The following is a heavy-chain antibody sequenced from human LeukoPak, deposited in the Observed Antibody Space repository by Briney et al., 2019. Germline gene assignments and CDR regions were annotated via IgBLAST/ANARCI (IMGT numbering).Heavy chain of an antibody. CDR1: EYTFTGFY. J-gene: IGHJ6*02. V-gene: IGHV1-2*02. CDR3: AREGRIVGATNINSGMDV. CDR2: INPNSCGT. D-gene: IGHD1-26*01. Sequence: ASVKVSCKASEYTFTGFYMHWVRQAPGQGLEWMGWINPNSCGTYYAQKFQGRVTMTRDTSISTAYMELSSLRSDDTAVYYCAREGRIVGATNINSGMDVWGQGTTVTVSS.